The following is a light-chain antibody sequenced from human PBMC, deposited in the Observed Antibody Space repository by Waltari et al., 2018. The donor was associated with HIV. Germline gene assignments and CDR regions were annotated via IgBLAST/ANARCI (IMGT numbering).Light chain of an antibody. J-gene: IGLJ2*01. CDR1: FSDVGSYNL. CDR2: EVT. Sequence: QSALTQPASVSGSPGQSITISCTGTFSDVGSYNLVSWYQQHPGEAPKLLIYEVTKRPSGFSIRFPGSKSGNTASLTISGLQADDEANDYCCSYAGSRIHVIFGGGTKLTVL. CDR3: CSYAGSRIHVI. V-gene: IGLV2-23*02.